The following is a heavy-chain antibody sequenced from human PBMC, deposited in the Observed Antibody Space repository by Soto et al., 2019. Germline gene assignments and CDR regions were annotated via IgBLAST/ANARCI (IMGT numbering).Heavy chain of an antibody. V-gene: IGHV3-74*01. Sequence: GGSLTLSCAASGFTFSSYWMHWVRHAPGKGLVWVSRINSDGSSTSYADSVKGRFIVSGDNANNTLYLQMNSLRADDTAVYYCARVPTYFYDSSGYYEYCGQGTLVTVSS. CDR3: ARVPTYFYDSSGYYEY. CDR2: INSDGSST. D-gene: IGHD3-22*01. J-gene: IGHJ4*02. CDR1: GFTFSSYW.